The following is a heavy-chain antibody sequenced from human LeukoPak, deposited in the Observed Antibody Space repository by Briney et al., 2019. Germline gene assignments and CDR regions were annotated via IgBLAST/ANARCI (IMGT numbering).Heavy chain of an antibody. J-gene: IGHJ5*02. CDR2: IYYSGST. CDR1: GGSISSGDYY. D-gene: IGHD6-13*01. V-gene: IGHV4-30-4*08. Sequence: SETLSLTCTVSGGSISSGDYYWSWIRQPPGKGLEWIGHIYYSGSTYYNPSLKSRVTISVDTSKNQFSLKLSSVTAADTAVYYCARVQAARNNWFDPWGQGTLVTVSS. CDR3: ARVQAARNNWFDP.